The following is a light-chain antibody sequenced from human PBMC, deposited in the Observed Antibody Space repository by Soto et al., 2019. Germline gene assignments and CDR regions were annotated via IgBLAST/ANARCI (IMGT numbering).Light chain of an antibody. V-gene: IGKV3-20*01. CDR1: QSLGNNC. CDR3: QQYEIAPKT. CDR2: GAS. Sequence: EIVLTKSPGTLSLSPGERATLSCRASQSLGNNCLAWDQQKPGQAPSLLIYGASSRATRVPDSFSGSGSGTDFTLSISRLESDDFAVYYCQQYEIAPKTFGQGTKVEIK. J-gene: IGKJ1*01.